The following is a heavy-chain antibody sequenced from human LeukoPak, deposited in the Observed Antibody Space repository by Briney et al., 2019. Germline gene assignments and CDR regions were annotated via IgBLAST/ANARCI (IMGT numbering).Heavy chain of an antibody. D-gene: IGHD3-16*01. V-gene: IGHV3-7*03. J-gene: IGHJ6*04. Sequence: GGSLRLSCAASGFTFSNYWMSWVRQAPGKGLEWVANIKQDGSEKYYVDSVKGRFTISRDNAKNSLYLQMNSLGAEDTAVYYCARENGSTWGFFYYYYGMDVWGKGTTVTVSS. CDR3: ARENGSTWGFFYYYYGMDV. CDR1: GFTFSNYW. CDR2: IKQDGSEK.